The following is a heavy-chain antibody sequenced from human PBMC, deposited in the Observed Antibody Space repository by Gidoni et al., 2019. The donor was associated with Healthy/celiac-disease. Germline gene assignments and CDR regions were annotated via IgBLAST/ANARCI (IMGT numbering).Heavy chain of an antibody. J-gene: IGHJ6*02. CDR3: ARAIFGVVIPYYYYGMDV. D-gene: IGHD3-3*01. Sequence: QVQLQESGPGLVKPSGTLSLTCAVSGGPISSSNWWSWVRQPPGKGLEWIGEIYHSGSTNYNPSLKSRVTISVDKSKNQFSLKLSSVTAADTAVYYCARAIFGVVIPYYYYGMDVWGQGTTVTVSS. V-gene: IGHV4-4*02. CDR1: GGPISSSNW. CDR2: IYHSGST.